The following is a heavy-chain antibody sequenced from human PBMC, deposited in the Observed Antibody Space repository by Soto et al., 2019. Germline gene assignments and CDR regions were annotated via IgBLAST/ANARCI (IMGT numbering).Heavy chain of an antibody. J-gene: IGHJ5*02. CDR1: GGSISSSSYY. D-gene: IGHD2-2*01. CDR2: IYYSGST. Sequence: SETLSLTCTVSGGSISSSSYYWGWIRQPPGKGLEWIGSIYYSGSTYYNPSLKSRVTISVDTSKNQFSLKLSSVTAAVTAVYYCARHFTLLVVPAAISVGWFDPWGQGTLVTVSS. V-gene: IGHV4-39*01. CDR3: ARHFTLLVVPAAISVGWFDP.